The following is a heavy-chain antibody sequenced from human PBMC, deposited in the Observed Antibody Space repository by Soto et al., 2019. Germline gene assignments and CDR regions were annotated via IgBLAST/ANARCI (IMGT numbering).Heavy chain of an antibody. Sequence: QVQLVQSGAEVKTPGSSVKVSCTASGDTFNFYTLSWVRQAPGQGLEWMGRIIPMLGMSNYAQMFQGRVTRFANNSTRTVHMGLSCLRSEDTPIYYCATNYGSGSTHFDNWGQGTLVSVS. J-gene: IGHJ4*02. V-gene: IGHV1-69*02. CDR2: IIPMLGMS. CDR3: ATNYGSGSTHFDN. CDR1: GDTFNFYT. D-gene: IGHD3-10*01.